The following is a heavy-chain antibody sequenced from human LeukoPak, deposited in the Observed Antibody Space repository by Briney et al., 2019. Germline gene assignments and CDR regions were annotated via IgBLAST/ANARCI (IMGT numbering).Heavy chain of an antibody. J-gene: IGHJ6*03. CDR3: ARVNVGGSSWLNYYYYYYMDV. Sequence: SETLSLTCTVSGGFISSSSYYWGWIRQPPGKGLEWIGSIYYSGSTYYNPSLKSRVTISVDTSKNQFSLKLSSVTAADTAVYYCARVNVGGSSWLNYYYYYYMDVWGKGTTVTVSS. CDR2: IYYSGST. V-gene: IGHV4-39*07. CDR1: GGFISSSSYY. D-gene: IGHD6-13*01.